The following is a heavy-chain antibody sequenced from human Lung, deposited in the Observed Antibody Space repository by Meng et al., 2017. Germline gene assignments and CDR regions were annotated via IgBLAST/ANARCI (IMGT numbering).Heavy chain of an antibody. D-gene: IGHD3-10*01. V-gene: IGHV1-18*01. CDR1: DYTFTGYG. CDR2: LGAHDYDT. Sequence: QFQLLQSRAEWKNPGAAGSVLCKSSDYTFTGYGVSWVRKAPGQGLEWMAWLGAHDYDTSHAPKFQGRVTVTAYRPTATAYMELRSLRSDNTAVYYCARGTPGRSYSDYWGPGTLVTVSS. J-gene: IGHJ4*02. CDR3: ARGTPGRSYSDY.